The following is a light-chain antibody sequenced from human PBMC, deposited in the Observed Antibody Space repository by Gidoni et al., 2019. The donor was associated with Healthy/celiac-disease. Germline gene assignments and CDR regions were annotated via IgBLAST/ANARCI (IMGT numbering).Light chain of an antibody. Sequence: DTQMTQSPSSLSASVGDRVTITCRASQSISSYLNWYQQKPGKAPKLLIYAASSLQSVVPSRFSGSGSGTDFSLTISSLQPEDFATYYCQQSYSTPPWTFGQGTKVEIK. CDR2: AAS. CDR1: QSISSY. V-gene: IGKV1-39*01. J-gene: IGKJ1*01. CDR3: QQSYSTPPWT.